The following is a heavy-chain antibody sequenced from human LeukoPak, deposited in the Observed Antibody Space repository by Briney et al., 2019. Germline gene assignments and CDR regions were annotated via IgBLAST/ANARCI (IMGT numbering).Heavy chain of an antibody. D-gene: IGHD3-22*01. Sequence: GESLKISCKGSGYSFTNYWIGWVRQMPGKGLEWMGIIYPGDSDTRYSPSFQGQVTISADKSISTAYLQWSSLKASDTAMYYCARRLSGYYDSSGLINWFDPWGQGTLVTVSS. CDR2: IYPGDSDT. J-gene: IGHJ5*02. CDR3: ARRLSGYYDSSGLINWFDP. V-gene: IGHV5-51*01. CDR1: GYSFTNYW.